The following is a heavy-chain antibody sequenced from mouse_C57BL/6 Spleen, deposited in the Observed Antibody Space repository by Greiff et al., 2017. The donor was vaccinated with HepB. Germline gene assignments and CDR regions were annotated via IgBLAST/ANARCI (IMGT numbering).Heavy chain of an antibody. J-gene: IGHJ1*03. V-gene: IGHV1-55*01. CDR1: GYTFTSYW. D-gene: IGHD1-1*01. Sequence: QVQLQQSGAELVKPGASVKMSCKASGYTFTSYWITWVKQRPGQGLEWIGDIYPGSGSTNYNEKFKSKATLTVDTSSSTAYMQLSSLTSEDSAVYYCARWHYGSSYLFVWGTGTTVTVSS. CDR3: ARWHYGSSYLFV. CDR2: IYPGSGST.